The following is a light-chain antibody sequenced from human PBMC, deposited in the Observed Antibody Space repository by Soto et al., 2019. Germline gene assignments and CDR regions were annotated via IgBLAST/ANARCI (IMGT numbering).Light chain of an antibody. CDR3: QQTYRTPLT. CDR1: QIVYGRQ. V-gene: IGKV3-20*01. CDR2: GVS. J-gene: IGKJ4*01. Sequence: EIVLTHSRRTLLLSPGERAALSCSPSQIVYGRQLAWYQHIPGQAPRLLMYGVSSRATGIPDRFTGSGSGTDYTLTISNLQLEDFASYYCQQTYRTPLTFGGGTKV.